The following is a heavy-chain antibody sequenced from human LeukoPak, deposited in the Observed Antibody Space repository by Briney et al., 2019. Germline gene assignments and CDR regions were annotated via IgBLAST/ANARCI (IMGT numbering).Heavy chain of an antibody. CDR3: AGLITYYDILTGYYNDY. V-gene: IGHV1-2*06. CDR1: GYTFTGYY. Sequence: ASVKVSCKASGYTFTGYYMHWVRQAPGQGLEWVGRINPNSGGTNYAQKFQGRVTMTRDTSISTAYMELSRLRSDDTAVYYCAGLITYYDILTGYYNDYWGQGTLVTVSS. J-gene: IGHJ4*02. CDR2: INPNSGGT. D-gene: IGHD3-9*01.